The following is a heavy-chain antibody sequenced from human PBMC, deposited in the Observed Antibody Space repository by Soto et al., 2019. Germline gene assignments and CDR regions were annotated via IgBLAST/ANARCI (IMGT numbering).Heavy chain of an antibody. V-gene: IGHV4-39*01. D-gene: IGHD3-22*01. CDR3: ATVQQLSDITMIVVATRPYTWFDP. Sequence: PSETLSLTCTVSGGSISSSSYYWGWIRQPPGKGLEWIGSIYYSGSTYYNPSLKSRVTISVDTSKNQFSLKLSSVTAADTAVYYWATVQQLSDITMIVVATRPYTWFDPWGQGTLVTVSS. CDR1: GGSISSSSYY. J-gene: IGHJ5*02. CDR2: IYYSGST.